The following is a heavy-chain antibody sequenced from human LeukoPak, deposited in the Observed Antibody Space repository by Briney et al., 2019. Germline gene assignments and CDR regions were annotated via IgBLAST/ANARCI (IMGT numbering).Heavy chain of an antibody. Sequence: NHGESLKISCKASGYSFTNFWIGWVRQMPGKGLEWMGIIYPGDSDTRYSPSFQGQVTISADKSITTAYLQWSSLKASATAMYYCAALLEAPRKGFGFWGQGTLVNVPS. D-gene: IGHD6-6*01. J-gene: IGHJ4*02. CDR1: GYSFTNFW. CDR3: AALLEAPRKGFGF. V-gene: IGHV5-51*01. CDR2: IYPGDSDT.